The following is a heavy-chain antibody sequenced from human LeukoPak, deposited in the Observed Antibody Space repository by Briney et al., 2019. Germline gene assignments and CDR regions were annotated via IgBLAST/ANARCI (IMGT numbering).Heavy chain of an antibody. V-gene: IGHV4-34*01. Sequence: SETLSLTCAVYGGSFSGYCWSWIRQPPGKGLEWIGEINHSGSTNYNPSLKSRVTISVDTSKNQFSLKLSSVTVADTAVYYCARDTDTVTTNWGQGTLVTVSS. CDR1: GGSFSGYC. CDR2: INHSGST. CDR3: ARDTDTVTTN. D-gene: IGHD4-17*01. J-gene: IGHJ4*02.